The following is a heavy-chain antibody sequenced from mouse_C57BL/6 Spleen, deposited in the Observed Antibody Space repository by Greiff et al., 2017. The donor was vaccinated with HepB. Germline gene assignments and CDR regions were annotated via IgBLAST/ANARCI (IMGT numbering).Heavy chain of an antibody. CDR1: GYTFTTYP. Sequence: VQLQQSGAELVKPGASVKMSCKASGYTFTTYPIEWMKQNHGKSLEWIGNFHPYNDDTKYNEKFKGKATLTVEKSYSTVYLELSRLTSDDSAVYYCARGLYYYGSSYYFDYWGQGTTLTVSS. CDR3: ARGLYYYGSSYYFDY. V-gene: IGHV1-47*01. D-gene: IGHD1-1*01. CDR2: FHPYNDDT. J-gene: IGHJ2*01.